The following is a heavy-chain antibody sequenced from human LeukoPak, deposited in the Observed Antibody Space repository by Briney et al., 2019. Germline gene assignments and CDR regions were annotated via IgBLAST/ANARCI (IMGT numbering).Heavy chain of an antibody. CDR2: MNPNSGKT. J-gene: IGHJ4*02. Sequence: GASVKVSCKASVYTFTSYDINWVRQATGQGLECMGWMNPNSGKTGYAQKFKGRVTMTRNTSISTAYMELSSLRSEDTAVYYCARGRRMITFGGVIVIGTQDFDYWGQGTLVTVSS. CDR3: ARGRRMITFGGVIVIGTQDFDY. CDR1: VYTFTSYD. D-gene: IGHD3-16*02. V-gene: IGHV1-8*01.